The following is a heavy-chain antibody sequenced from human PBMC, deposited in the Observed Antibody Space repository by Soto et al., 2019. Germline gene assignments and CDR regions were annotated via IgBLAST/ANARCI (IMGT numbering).Heavy chain of an antibody. V-gene: IGHV4-34*01. J-gene: IGHJ3*02. CDR2: INHSGST. Sequence: QVQLQQWGAGLLKPSETLSLTCAVYGGSFIGYYWSWIRQPPGKGLEWIGEINHSGSTNYNPSLKGRVTISVDTSKYQFSLKLSSVTAADTAVYYCARGGRDPFRAIAAPAFDIWGQGTMVTVSS. CDR1: GGSFIGYY. CDR3: ARGGRDPFRAIAAPAFDI. D-gene: IGHD6-6*01.